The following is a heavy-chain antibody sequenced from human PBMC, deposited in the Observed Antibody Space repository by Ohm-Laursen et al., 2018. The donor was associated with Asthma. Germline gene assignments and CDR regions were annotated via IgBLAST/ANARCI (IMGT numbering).Heavy chain of an antibody. D-gene: IGHD4-17*01. CDR2: ISYDGSDK. J-gene: IGHJ4*02. Sequence: SLRLSCTASGFTFSSYGMHWVRQAPGKGLEWVAVISYDGSDKYYVESVKGRFTISRDNSKNTLYLQMNSLRAEDTAVYYCARDPPVTTVTTGEYFDYWGQGTLVTVSS. V-gene: IGHV3-30*03. CDR1: GFTFSSYG. CDR3: ARDPPVTTVTTGEYFDY.